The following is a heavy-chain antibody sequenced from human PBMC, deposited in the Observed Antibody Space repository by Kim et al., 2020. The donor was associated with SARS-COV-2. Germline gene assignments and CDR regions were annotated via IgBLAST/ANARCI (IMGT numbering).Heavy chain of an antibody. CDR3: ARDPSSSGWYLDY. Sequence: ASVKVSCKASGYTFNSYGISWVRQAPGQGLEWMGWISAYNGDTNYAQKFQSRVTMTTDTSTNTAYMELRSLRSDDTAVYYCARDPSSSGWYLDYWGQGTLVTVSS. CDR2: ISAYNGDT. D-gene: IGHD6-19*01. CDR1: GYTFNSYG. V-gene: IGHV1-18*01. J-gene: IGHJ4*02.